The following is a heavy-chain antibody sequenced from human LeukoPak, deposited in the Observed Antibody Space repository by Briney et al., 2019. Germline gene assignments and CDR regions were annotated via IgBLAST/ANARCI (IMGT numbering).Heavy chain of an antibody. Sequence: ASVKVSCKASGYTFTSYYMHWVRQAPGQGLEWMGIINPSGGSTSYAQKFQGRVTMTRDTSTSTVYMELSSLRSEDTAVYYCATVRGHQNWFDPWGQGTLVTVSS. CDR1: GYTFTSYY. D-gene: IGHD3-10*01. J-gene: IGHJ5*02. V-gene: IGHV1-46*01. CDR2: INPSGGST. CDR3: ATVRGHQNWFDP.